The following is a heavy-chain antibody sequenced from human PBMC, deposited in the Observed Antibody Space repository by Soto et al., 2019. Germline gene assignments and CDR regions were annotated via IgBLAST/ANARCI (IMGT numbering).Heavy chain of an antibody. CDR1: GGSINSYY. CDR3: ASLSDAYCGGDCYYHWFVP. CDR2: IHYGGTT. Sequence: SETLSLTCTVSGGSINSYYWSWIRQPPGKGLEWIGNIHYGGTTGYNPSLKSLATISVDTSKNQFSLKLSSVTAADTAVYYCASLSDAYCGGDCYYHWFVPWGQGTLVTVSS. D-gene: IGHD2-21*02. V-gene: IGHV4-59*08. J-gene: IGHJ5*02.